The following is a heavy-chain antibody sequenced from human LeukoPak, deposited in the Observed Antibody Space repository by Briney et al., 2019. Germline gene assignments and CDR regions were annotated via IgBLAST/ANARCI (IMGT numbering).Heavy chain of an antibody. Sequence: GSLRLSCAASGFTFSSYSMNWVRQAPGKGLEWVSSISSSSSYIYYADSVKGRFTISRDNAKNSLYLQMNSLRDEDTAVYYCASSGSYRFDYWGQGTLVTVSS. V-gene: IGHV3-21*01. D-gene: IGHD1-26*01. J-gene: IGHJ4*02. CDR3: ASSGSYRFDY. CDR2: ISSSSSYI. CDR1: GFTFSSYS.